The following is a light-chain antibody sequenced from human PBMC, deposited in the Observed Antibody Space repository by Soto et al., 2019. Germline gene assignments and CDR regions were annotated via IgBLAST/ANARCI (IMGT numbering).Light chain of an antibody. CDR3: QQHGSSPWT. CDR1: QSVSSSY. V-gene: IGKV3-20*01. Sequence: EIVLTQSPGTLSLSPGERATLSCRASASQSVSSSYLAWYQQKPGQAPRLLIYGASNRATGIPDRFSGSGSGTDFTLTISRLEPEDFAVYYCQQHGSSPWTFGQGTKVDIK. CDR2: GAS. J-gene: IGKJ1*01.